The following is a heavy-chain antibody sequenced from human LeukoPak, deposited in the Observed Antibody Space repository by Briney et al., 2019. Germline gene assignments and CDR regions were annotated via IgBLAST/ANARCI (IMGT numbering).Heavy chain of an antibody. J-gene: IGHJ6*02. V-gene: IGHV4-34*01. CDR2: FNHSGST. D-gene: IGHD4-11*01. CDR3: ARDYKSSYYYYYGMDV. Sequence: SETLSLTCAVYGGSFSGYYWSWIRQPPGKGLEWIGKFNHSGSTNYNPSLKSRVTMSVDTSKNQFSLKLSSVTAADTAVYYCARDYKSSYYYYYGMDVWGQGTTVTVSS. CDR1: GGSFSGYY.